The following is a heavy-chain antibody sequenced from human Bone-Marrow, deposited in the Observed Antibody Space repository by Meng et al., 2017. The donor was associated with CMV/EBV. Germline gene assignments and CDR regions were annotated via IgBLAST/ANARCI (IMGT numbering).Heavy chain of an antibody. J-gene: IGHJ5*02. CDR3: ARGGGRSPFDP. V-gene: IGHV5-51*01. CDR2: IHPYDSDS. D-gene: IGHD2-15*01. Sequence: GESLKISCEASEYEFTNYWIGWVRQMPGRGLEWMGIIHPYDSDSRYSPSFQGHVTFSVDRSINTAYLQWRSLQASDTAMYYCARGGGRSPFDPWGQGTLVTVSS. CDR1: EYEFTNYW.